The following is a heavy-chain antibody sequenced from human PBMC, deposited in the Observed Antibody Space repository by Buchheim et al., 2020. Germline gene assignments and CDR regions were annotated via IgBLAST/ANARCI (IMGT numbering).Heavy chain of an antibody. J-gene: IGHJ5*02. Sequence: QVQLVQSGAEVKKPGSSVKVSCKASGGTFSSYAISWVRQAPGQGLEWMGGIIPIFGTANYAQKFQGRVTITADESTSTAYMELSSLRSEVTAVYYCARDSGPTSIVLMVRKRWFDPWGQGTL. CDR2: IIPIFGTA. V-gene: IGHV1-69*01. CDR3: ARDSGPTSIVLMVRKRWFDP. CDR1: GGTFSSYA. D-gene: IGHD2-8*01.